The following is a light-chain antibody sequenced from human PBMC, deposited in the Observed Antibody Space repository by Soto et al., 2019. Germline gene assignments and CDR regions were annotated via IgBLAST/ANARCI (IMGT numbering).Light chain of an antibody. CDR1: QSISNW. CDR2: DAS. J-gene: IGKJ1*01. Sequence: DMQMTQSPSTLSASVGDRVTITWRASQSISNWLAWYQQKPGKAPKVLIYDASTLESGVPSRFSGSGSGTELTITISSMKHDDFETYYCQQYNSYTWTFGHGTKVDI. CDR3: QQYNSYTWT. V-gene: IGKV1-5*01.